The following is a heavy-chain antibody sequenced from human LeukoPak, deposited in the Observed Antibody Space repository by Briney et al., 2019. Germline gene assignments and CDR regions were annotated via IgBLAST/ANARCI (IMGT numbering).Heavy chain of an antibody. CDR3: ARTNPRRITIFGVVTTNWFDP. D-gene: IGHD3-3*01. V-gene: IGHV4-34*01. CDR1: GGSFSGYY. J-gene: IGHJ5*02. Sequence: PSETLSLTCAVYGGSFSGYYWSWIRQPPGKGLEWIGEINHSGSTNYNPSLKSRVTISVDTSKNQFSLKLSSVTAADTAVYYCARTNPRRITIFGVVTTNWFDPWGQGTLVTVSS. CDR2: INHSGST.